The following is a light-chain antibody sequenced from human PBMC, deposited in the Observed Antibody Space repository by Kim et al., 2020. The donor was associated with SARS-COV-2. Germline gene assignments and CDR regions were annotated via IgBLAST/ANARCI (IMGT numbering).Light chain of an antibody. CDR2: AAT. J-gene: IGKJ2*01. CDR1: QGINSW. Sequence: DVQLTQSPSSVSASVGDRVTITCRASQGINSWLAWYQQKPGKAPELLIYAATNLQSGVPSRFSGSGSGTHFTLTISSLQPEDFAIYYCQQANNFPYTFGQGTKLEI. CDR3: QQANNFPYT. V-gene: IGKV1D-12*01.